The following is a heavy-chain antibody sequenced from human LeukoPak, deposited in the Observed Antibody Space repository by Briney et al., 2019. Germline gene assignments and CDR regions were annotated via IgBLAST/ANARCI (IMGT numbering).Heavy chain of an antibody. CDR2: IRFDESNK. Sequence: GGSLRLSCAASGFTFSDYAMYWVRQAPGKGLEWVAFIRFDESNKYYADSVKGRFTISRDNSKNTLYLQMNSLRAEDTAVYYCAKDHGTRYCSSTSCHSAPLGMDVWGKGTTVTVSS. CDR3: AKDHGTRYCSSTSCHSAPLGMDV. J-gene: IGHJ6*03. D-gene: IGHD2-2*01. V-gene: IGHV3-30*02. CDR1: GFTFSDYA.